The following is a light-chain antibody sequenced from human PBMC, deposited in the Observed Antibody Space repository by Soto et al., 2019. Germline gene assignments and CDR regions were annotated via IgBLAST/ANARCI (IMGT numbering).Light chain of an antibody. V-gene: IGKV3-15*01. CDR1: QSVSSN. CDR2: GAS. J-gene: IGKJ2*01. Sequence: EIVMTQSPVTLSVSPGERATLSCRASQSVSSNLAWYQQKPGQAPRLLIYGASTRATGMPARFSGSGSGTEFTLTISSLQSEDFAVYYCQQYNNWPRGTFGQGTKLEIK. CDR3: QQYNNWPRGT.